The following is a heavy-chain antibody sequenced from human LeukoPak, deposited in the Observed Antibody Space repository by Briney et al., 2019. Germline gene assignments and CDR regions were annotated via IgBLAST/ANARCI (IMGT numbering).Heavy chain of an antibody. Sequence: ETLSLTCTVAGGSISSYYWSWIRQPAGKGLEWIGRIHTSGSTNYNPSLKSRVTMSVDTSKNQFSLKVTSVTAADTAVYYCARAWQWLPLDSWGQGTLVTVSS. V-gene: IGHV4-4*07. CDR2: IHTSGST. CDR1: GGSISSYY. D-gene: IGHD6-19*01. CDR3: ARAWQWLPLDS. J-gene: IGHJ4*02.